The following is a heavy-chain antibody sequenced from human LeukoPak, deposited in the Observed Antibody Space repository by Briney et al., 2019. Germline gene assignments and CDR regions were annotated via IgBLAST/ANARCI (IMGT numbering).Heavy chain of an antibody. Sequence: SETLSLTCSVSGGSISSGPYFWSWIRQSPGQGLEWIGYIYYSGSTNYNPSLKSRVTISVDTSKNQFSLKLSSVTAADTAVYYCASLRDYGDYPDYWGQGTLVTVSS. CDR1: GGSISSGPYF. J-gene: IGHJ4*02. D-gene: IGHD4-17*01. CDR3: ASLRDYGDYPDY. V-gene: IGHV4-61*01. CDR2: IYYSGST.